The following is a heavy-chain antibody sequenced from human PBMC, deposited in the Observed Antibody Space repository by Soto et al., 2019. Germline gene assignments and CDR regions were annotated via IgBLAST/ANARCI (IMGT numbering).Heavy chain of an antibody. D-gene: IGHD2-15*01. J-gene: IGHJ3*02. Sequence: SETLSLTCTVSGGSISSYYWSWIRQPPGKGLEWIGYIYYSGSTNYNPSLKSRVTISVDTPKNQFSLKLSSVTAADTAVYYCARDYCSGGSCYGVGAFDIWGQGTMVTVS. V-gene: IGHV4-59*01. CDR1: GGSISSYY. CDR3: ARDYCSGGSCYGVGAFDI. CDR2: IYYSGST.